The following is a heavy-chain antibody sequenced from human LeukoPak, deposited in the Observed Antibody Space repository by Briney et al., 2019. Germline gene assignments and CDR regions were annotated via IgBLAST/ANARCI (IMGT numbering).Heavy chain of an antibody. CDR1: GFTFSSYW. J-gene: IGHJ4*02. V-gene: IGHV3-7*01. CDR3: ARDLNWETY. Sequence: GGSLRLSCVASGFTFSSYWMTWVRQAPGKGLEWVANIKKDGSQIYYVDSVKGRFTISRDNAKNSLYLQMNSLRAEDTAVYYCARDLNWETYWGERTLDSVSS. D-gene: IGHD7-27*01. CDR2: IKKDGSQI.